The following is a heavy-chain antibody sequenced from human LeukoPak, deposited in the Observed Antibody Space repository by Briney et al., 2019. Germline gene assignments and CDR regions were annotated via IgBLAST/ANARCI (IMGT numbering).Heavy chain of an antibody. D-gene: IGHD3-22*01. Sequence: GGSLRLSCAASGFTFSSYWMSWVRQAPGKGLEWVSMIKQDESEKYYVDSVKGRFTISRDNAKNSLYLQMNSLRAEDTAVYYCARDYYYDSSGLSVYWGQGTLVTVSS. CDR1: GFTFSSYW. CDR2: IKQDESEK. V-gene: IGHV3-7*01. J-gene: IGHJ4*02. CDR3: ARDYYYDSSGLSVY.